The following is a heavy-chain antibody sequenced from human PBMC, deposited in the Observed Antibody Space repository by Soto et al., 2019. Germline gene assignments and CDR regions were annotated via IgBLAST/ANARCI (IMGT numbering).Heavy chain of an antibody. CDR1: GYRFATSD. V-gene: IGHV1-18*01. D-gene: IGHD3-22*01. Sequence: QVKLVQSGTEVMKPGASIKVSCKASGYRFATSDMSWVRQNPGQGLEWMGWSSAYIGNTNYAQNLQDRFTMTTDPATNAVYLEVRTLRSDDTAVYYCARAGQYYDASGYANWGPGTLVTVSS. CDR2: SSAYIGNT. J-gene: IGHJ4*02. CDR3: ARAGQYYDASGYAN.